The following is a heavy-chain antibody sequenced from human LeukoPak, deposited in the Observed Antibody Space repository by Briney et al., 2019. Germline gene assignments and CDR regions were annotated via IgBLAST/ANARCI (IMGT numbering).Heavy chain of an antibody. J-gene: IGHJ6*03. Sequence: GGSLRLSCAASGFTFSRDSMNWVRQAPGKGLEWVSSISSSSSYIYYADSVKGRFTISRDNAKNSLYLQMNSLRAEDTAVYYCARGLPIYCSSTSCSYYYYMDVWGKGTTVTVSS. CDR2: ISSSSSYI. V-gene: IGHV3-21*01. CDR1: GFTFSRDS. D-gene: IGHD2-2*01. CDR3: ARGLPIYCSSTSCSYYYYMDV.